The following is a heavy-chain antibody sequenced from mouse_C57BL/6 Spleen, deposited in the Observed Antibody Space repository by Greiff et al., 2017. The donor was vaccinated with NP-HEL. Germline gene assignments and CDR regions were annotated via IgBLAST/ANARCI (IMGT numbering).Heavy chain of an antibody. V-gene: IGHV1-82*01. CDR3: ARSPSYYGSSYGYFDV. CDR1: GYAFSSSW. D-gene: IGHD1-1*01. CDR2: IYPGDGDT. Sequence: VQLQESGPELVKPGASVKISCKASGYAFSSSWMNWVKQRPGKGLEWIGRIYPGDGDTNYNGKFKGKATLTADKSSSTAYMPLSSLSSEDSAVYFCARSPSYYGSSYGYFDVWGTGTTVTVSS. J-gene: IGHJ1*03.